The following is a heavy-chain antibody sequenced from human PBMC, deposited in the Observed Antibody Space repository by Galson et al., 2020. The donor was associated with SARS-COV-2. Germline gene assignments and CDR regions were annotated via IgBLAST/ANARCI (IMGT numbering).Heavy chain of an antibody. V-gene: IGHV3-7*01. CDR3: ARDQHYQLRLNYYYYGMDV. J-gene: IGHJ6*02. CDR1: GFTFSSYW. CDR2: IKKDGSEN. Sequence: TGGSLRLSCAASGFTFSSYWMSWVRQAPGKGLEWVANIKKDGSENYYVDSVKGRFTISRDNAKNSLYLQMNSLRAEDTAVYYCARDQHYQLRLNYYYYGMDVWGQGTTVTVSS. D-gene: IGHD2-2*01.